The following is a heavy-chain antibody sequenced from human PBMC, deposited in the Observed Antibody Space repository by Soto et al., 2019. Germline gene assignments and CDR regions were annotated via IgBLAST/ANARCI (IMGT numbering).Heavy chain of an antibody. J-gene: IGHJ4*02. CDR1: GFTFSSYA. CDR2: ISYDGRRQ. D-gene: IGHD3-10*01. V-gene: IGHV3-30*04. CDR3: ARDGLIRGVRGDYFDY. Sequence: QVQLVESGGGVVQPGRSLRLSCAVSGFTFSSYAMHWVRQAPGTGLEWVAVISYDGRRQYYADSVKGRFTISRDNSKNTLYLQINSLRAEDTAVYYCARDGLIRGVRGDYFDYWGQGTLVTVSS.